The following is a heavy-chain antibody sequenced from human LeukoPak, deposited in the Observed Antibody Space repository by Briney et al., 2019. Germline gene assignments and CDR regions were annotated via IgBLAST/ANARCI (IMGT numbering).Heavy chain of an antibody. CDR3: AKRAEDTARPFFDY. D-gene: IGHD5-18*01. Sequence: PGGSLTLSCAASGFTFSSYAINWLRQAPGKGLEWVSAITGSGATTYYADSVRGRFTISRDNSKNTVYLQMNSLRGEDTAVYYCAKRAEDTARPFFDYWGQATLVTVSS. J-gene: IGHJ4*02. V-gene: IGHV3-23*01. CDR1: GFTFSSYA. CDR2: ITGSGATT.